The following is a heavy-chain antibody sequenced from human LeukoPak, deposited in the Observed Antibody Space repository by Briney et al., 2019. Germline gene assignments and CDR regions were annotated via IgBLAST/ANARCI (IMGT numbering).Heavy chain of an antibody. V-gene: IGHV4-59*01. J-gene: IGHJ4*02. CDR1: GGSISSYY. D-gene: IGHD3-10*01. CDR2: IYYSGST. CDR3: ARTYYYGSGGYLLDY. Sequence: SETLSLTCTVSGGSISSYYWSWIRQPPGKGLEWIGYIYYSGSTNYNPSLKSRVTISVDTSKNQFSLKLSSVTAADTAVYYCARTYYYGSGGYLLDYWGQGTLVTVSS.